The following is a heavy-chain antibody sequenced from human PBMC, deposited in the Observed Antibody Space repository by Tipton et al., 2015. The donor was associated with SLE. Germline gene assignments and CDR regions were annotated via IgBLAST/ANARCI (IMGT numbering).Heavy chain of an antibody. CDR2: IRRKAYGGAA. D-gene: IGHD2-15*01. Sequence: SLRLSCVGSGFTFGDYTMAWFRQAPGKGLESVGFIRRKAYGGAAKYATSVKDRFTISRDDSGATVYLQMTSLKTEDTGVYYCAREVVAAHDWFDPWGQGTLVTVSS. CDR1: GFTFGDYT. J-gene: IGHJ5*02. V-gene: IGHV3-49*03. CDR3: AREVVAAHDWFDP.